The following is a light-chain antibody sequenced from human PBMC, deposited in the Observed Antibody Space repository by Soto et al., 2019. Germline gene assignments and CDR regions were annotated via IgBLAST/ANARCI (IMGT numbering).Light chain of an antibody. CDR2: DAS. CDR1: QDISNY. CDR3: QQYNNWPIT. Sequence: DIQMTQSPSSLSASVGDRVTITCQASQDISNYLNWYQQKPGKAPKLLIYDASNLETGVPSRFSGSGSGTDFTLTISGLQSEDFAVYYCQQYNNWPITFGQGTRLEN. J-gene: IGKJ5*01. V-gene: IGKV1-33*01.